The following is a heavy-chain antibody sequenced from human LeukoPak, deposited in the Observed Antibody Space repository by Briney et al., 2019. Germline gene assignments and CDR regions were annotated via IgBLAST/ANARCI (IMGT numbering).Heavy chain of an antibody. CDR2: ISSGSTYI. D-gene: IGHD3-22*01. CDR3: ARDPFYYDAAGSDDY. V-gene: IGHV3-21*01. J-gene: IGHJ4*02. Sequence: GGSLRLSCAASEFTFNSYSFNWIRQPPGGRLEWVSSISSGSTYIYYSDSVKGRFTVSRDNAKNSLFLQMNNLRAEDTAVYYCARDPFYYDAAGSDDYWGQGTLDTVSS. CDR1: EFTFNSYS.